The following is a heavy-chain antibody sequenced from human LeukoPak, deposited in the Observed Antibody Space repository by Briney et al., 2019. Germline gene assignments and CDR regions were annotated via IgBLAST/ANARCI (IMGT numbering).Heavy chain of an antibody. Sequence: SVKASCKASGGTFSSYAISWVRQAPGQGLEWMGGIIPIFGTANYAQKFQGRVTITADESTSTAYMELSSLRSEDTAVYYCAGKGDGLGGFDYWGQGTLVTVSS. D-gene: IGHD5-24*01. CDR1: GGTFSSYA. J-gene: IGHJ4*02. CDR2: IIPIFGTA. V-gene: IGHV1-69*01. CDR3: AGKGDGLGGFDY.